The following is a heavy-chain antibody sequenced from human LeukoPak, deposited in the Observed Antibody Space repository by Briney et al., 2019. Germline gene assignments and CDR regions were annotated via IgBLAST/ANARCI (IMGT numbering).Heavy chain of an antibody. CDR3: ARKLVLFGY. CDR2: INHSGST. V-gene: IGHV4-34*01. J-gene: IGHJ4*02. Sequence: SETLSLTCAVYGGSFSGYYWSWIRQPPGKGLEWIGEINHSGSTNYNPPLKSRVTISVDTSKNQFSLKLSSVTAADTAVYYCARKLVLFGYWGQGTLVTVSS. CDR1: GGSFSGYY.